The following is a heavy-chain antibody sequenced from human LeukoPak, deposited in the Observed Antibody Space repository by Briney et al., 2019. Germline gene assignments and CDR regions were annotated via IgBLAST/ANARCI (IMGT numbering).Heavy chain of an antibody. D-gene: IGHD6-13*01. CDR3: AKQLYSSSWYYFDY. V-gene: IGHV3-64*04. Sequence: GGSLRLSCSASGFTFSSYAMHWVRQAPGKGLEYVSAISSNGGSSYYADSVKGRFTISRDNSKNTLYLQMNSLRAEDTAVYYCAKQLYSSSWYYFDYWGQGTLVTVSS. J-gene: IGHJ4*02. CDR2: ISSNGGSS. CDR1: GFTFSSYA.